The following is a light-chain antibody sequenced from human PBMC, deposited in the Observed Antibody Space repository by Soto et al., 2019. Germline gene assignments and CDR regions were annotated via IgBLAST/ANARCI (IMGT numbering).Light chain of an antibody. V-gene: IGLV2-14*03. CDR2: DVS. CDR1: SSDVSGYNY. J-gene: IGLJ1*01. Sequence: LTQPASVSGSPGQSITISCTGTSSDVSGYNYVSWYQHHPGKAPKLMIFDVSNRPSGVSNRFSGSKSGNTASLTISGLQPEDEADYYCSSYTTSNTRQIVFGTGTKVTVL. CDR3: SSYTTSNTRQIV.